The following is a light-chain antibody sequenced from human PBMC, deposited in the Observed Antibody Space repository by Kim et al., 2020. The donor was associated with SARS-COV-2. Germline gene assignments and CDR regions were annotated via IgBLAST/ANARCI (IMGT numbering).Light chain of an antibody. V-gene: IGKV1-33*01. CDR3: QHYGDLPIT. CDR2: DVS. J-gene: IGKJ5*01. Sequence: DIQMTQSPSSLSASVGDRVTITCQASQDVSIYLNWYRQKPGKAPELLIYDVSNLEIGVPSRFSGSGSGKDFSFTISSLQPEDIATYYCQHYGDLPITFGQGTRLEIK. CDR1: QDVSIY.